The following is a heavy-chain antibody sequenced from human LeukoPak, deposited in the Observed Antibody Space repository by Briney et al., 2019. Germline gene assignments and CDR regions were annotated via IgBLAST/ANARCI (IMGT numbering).Heavy chain of an antibody. D-gene: IGHD3-10*01. Sequence: GASVKVSCKASGYTFTSYGISWVRQAPGQGLEWMGWISAYNGNTNYAQKLQGRVTMTTDTSTSTAYMELRSLRSDDTAVYYCARAMVRGVTNLNWFDPWGQGTLVTVSS. V-gene: IGHV1-18*01. CDR1: GYTFTSYG. CDR2: ISAYNGNT. CDR3: ARAMVRGVTNLNWFDP. J-gene: IGHJ5*02.